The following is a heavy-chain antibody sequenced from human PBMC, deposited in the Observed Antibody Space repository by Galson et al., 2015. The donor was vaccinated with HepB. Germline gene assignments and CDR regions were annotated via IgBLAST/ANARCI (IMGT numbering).Heavy chain of an antibody. J-gene: IGHJ6*02. V-gene: IGHV3-30*03. Sequence: SLRLSCAASGFTFSDYVMHWVRQAPGKGLEWVAIISFDGGNEYYADSVKGRFTISRDNSKNTLYLQMNSLRADDTAVYHCARDQRQRLEYYNYGMDVWVQGTAVTVSS. D-gene: IGHD3-3*01. CDR3: ARDQRQRLEYYNYGMDV. CDR1: GFTFSDYV. CDR2: ISFDGGNE.